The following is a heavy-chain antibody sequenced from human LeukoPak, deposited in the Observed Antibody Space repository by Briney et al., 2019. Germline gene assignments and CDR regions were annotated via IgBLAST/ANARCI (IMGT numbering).Heavy chain of an antibody. V-gene: IGHV3-7*03. CDR1: GFTFSSYW. J-gene: IGHJ4*02. CDR2: IKQDGSEK. D-gene: IGHD1-26*01. Sequence: PGGSLRLSCAASGFTFSSYWMSWVRQAPGRGLEWVANIKQDGSEKYYVDSVKGRFTISRDNAKNSLYLQMNSLRAEDTALYYCAKDTSWELRLPNDYWGQGTLVTVSS. CDR3: AKDTSWELRLPNDY.